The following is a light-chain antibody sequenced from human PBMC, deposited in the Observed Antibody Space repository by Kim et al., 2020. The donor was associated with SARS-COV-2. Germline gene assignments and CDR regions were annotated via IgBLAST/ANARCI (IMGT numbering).Light chain of an antibody. Sequence: GQKVPIYCSGSSSNIGNNYVSWYQQLPGTAPKLRIYDNNKRPSGIPDRFSGSKSGTSATLGITGLQTGDEADYYCGTWDSSLSAVVFGGGTQLTVL. CDR1: SSNIGNNY. V-gene: IGLV1-51*01. J-gene: IGLJ2*01. CDR2: DNN. CDR3: GTWDSSLSAVV.